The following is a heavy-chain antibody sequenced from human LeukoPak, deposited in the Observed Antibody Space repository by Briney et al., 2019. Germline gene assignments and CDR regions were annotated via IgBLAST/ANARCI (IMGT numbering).Heavy chain of an antibody. CDR1: GYSFTSYW. CDR2: IYPGDSDT. Sequence: GESLKISCKGSGYSFTSYWIGWVRQMPGKGLEWMGIIYPGDSDTRYSPSFQGQVTISADKSISTAYLQWSSLKASDTAMYYCARGPDCSGGSCYSGNWFDPWGQGTLATVSS. J-gene: IGHJ5*02. V-gene: IGHV5-51*01. CDR3: ARGPDCSGGSCYSGNWFDP. D-gene: IGHD2-15*01.